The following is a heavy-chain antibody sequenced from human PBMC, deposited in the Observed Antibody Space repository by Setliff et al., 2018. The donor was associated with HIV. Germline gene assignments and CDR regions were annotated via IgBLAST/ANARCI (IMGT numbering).Heavy chain of an antibody. CDR3: ARLVGGDSSSSFFFDY. J-gene: IGHJ4*02. CDR1: GASITRGGDF. CDR2: IYYTGST. V-gene: IGHV4-31*03. Sequence: TLSLTCSVSGASITRGGDFWSWIRQHPGKGLEWIGYIYYTGSTYYNPSLRSRVSISLDTSKNHFSLKLSSVTAADTAVYYCARLVGGDSSSSFFFDYWGQGTLVTVSS. D-gene: IGHD6-6*01.